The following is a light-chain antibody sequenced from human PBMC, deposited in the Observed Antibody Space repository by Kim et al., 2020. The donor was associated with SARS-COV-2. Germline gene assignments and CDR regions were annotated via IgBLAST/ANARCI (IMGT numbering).Light chain of an antibody. CDR1: SSDVGSYNL. J-gene: IGLJ1*01. CDR2: EVS. Sequence: GQSSTFSCTGTSSDVGSYNLVSWYQQHPGKAPKLMIYEVSKRPSGVSNRFSGSKSGNTASLTISGLQAEDEADYYCCSYAGSSTYVFGTGTKVTVL. V-gene: IGLV2-23*02. CDR3: CSYAGSSTYV.